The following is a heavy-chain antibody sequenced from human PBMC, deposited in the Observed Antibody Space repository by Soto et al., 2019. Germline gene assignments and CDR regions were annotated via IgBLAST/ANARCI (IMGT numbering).Heavy chain of an antibody. V-gene: IGHV4-34*01. Sequence: QVQLQQWGAGLLKPSETLSLTCAVYGGSFSGYYWSWIRQPPGKGLEWIGEINHSGSTNYNPSLKSRVTISVDTSRKQFSLQLSSVTAADTAVYYCARVQRGYCSGGSCYSYYYYYMDVWGKGTTVTVSS. CDR1: GGSFSGYY. D-gene: IGHD2-15*01. CDR3: ARVQRGYCSGGSCYSYYYYYMDV. J-gene: IGHJ6*03. CDR2: INHSGST.